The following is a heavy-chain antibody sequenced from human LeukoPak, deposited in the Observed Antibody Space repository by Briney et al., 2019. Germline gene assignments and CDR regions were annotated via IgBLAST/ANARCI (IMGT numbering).Heavy chain of an antibody. J-gene: IGHJ4*02. V-gene: IGHV1-8*03. CDR3: ARGWGDYFPFDY. CDR1: GGTFSNYA. D-gene: IGHD4-17*01. Sequence: ASVKVSCKASGGTFSNYAISWVRQAPGQGLEWMGWMNPNSGNTGYAQKFQGRVTITRNTSISTAYMELSSLRSEDTAVYYCARGWGDYFPFDYWGQGTLVTVSS. CDR2: MNPNSGNT.